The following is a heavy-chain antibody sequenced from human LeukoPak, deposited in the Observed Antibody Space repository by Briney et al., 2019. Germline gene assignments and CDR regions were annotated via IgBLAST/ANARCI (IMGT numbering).Heavy chain of an antibody. D-gene: IGHD4-17*01. J-gene: IGHJ5*02. V-gene: IGHV4-30-2*01. CDR3: ARELSGTVTTSGAFDP. CDR1: GGSISSGGYS. Sequence: PSETLSLTCAVSGGSISSGGYSWSWIRQPPGKGLEWIGYIYHSGSTYYNPSLKSRVTISVDRSKIQFSLKLSSVTAADTAVYYCARELSGTVTTSGAFDPWGQGTLVTVSS. CDR2: IYHSGST.